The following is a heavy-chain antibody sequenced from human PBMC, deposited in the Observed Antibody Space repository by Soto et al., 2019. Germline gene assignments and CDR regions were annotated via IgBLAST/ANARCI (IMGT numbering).Heavy chain of an antibody. Sequence: ASVKVSCKASGYTFTSYYMHWVRQAPGQGLEWMGIINPSGGSTSYAQKFQGRVTMTRDTSTSTVYMELSSLRSEDTAVYYCARDIAPGDYVWGSYRYSTTYYFDYWGQRTLVTVSS. CDR2: INPSGGST. D-gene: IGHD3-16*02. J-gene: IGHJ4*02. CDR1: GYTFTSYY. CDR3: ARDIAPGDYVWGSYRYSTTYYFDY. V-gene: IGHV1-46*01.